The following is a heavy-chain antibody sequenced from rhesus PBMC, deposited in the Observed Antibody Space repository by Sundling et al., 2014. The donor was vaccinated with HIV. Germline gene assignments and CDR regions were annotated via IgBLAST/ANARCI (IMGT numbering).Heavy chain of an antibody. V-gene: IGHV2-174*02. Sequence: QVTLKESGPALVKPTQTLTLTCTFSGFSLSTSGMGVGWIRQPPGKTLEWLAHIYWDDDKRYSTSLKSRLTISKDTSKNQVVLTMTNMDPVDTATYYCARRGHEDDYAHYDYWGQGVLVTVSS. CDR3: ARRGHEDDYAHYDY. CDR1: GFSLSTSGMG. J-gene: IGHJ4*01. CDR2: IYWDDDK. D-gene: IGHD3-9*01.